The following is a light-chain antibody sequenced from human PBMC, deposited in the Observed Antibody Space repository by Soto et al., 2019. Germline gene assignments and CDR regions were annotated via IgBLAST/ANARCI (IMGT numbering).Light chain of an antibody. CDR2: DAS. CDR1: QSVSSY. J-gene: IGKJ4*01. CDR3: QQRSNWPLT. V-gene: IGKV3-11*01. Sequence: ENVLTQSPGTLSLSPGERATLSCRASQSVSSYLAWYQQKPGQAPRLLIYDASNRATGIPARFSGSGSGTDFTLTISSLEPEDFAVYYCQQRSNWPLTFGGGTKVDNK.